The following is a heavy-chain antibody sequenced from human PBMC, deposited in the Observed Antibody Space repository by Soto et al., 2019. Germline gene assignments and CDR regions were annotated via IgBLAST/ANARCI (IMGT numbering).Heavy chain of an antibody. Sequence: GGSLRLSCAASGFTFDDYAMHWVRQAPGKGLEWVSGISWNSGSIGYADSVKGRFTISRDNAKNSLYLQMNSLRAEDTALYYCAKDLSQQGFSNYVFDYWGQGTLVTVSS. D-gene: IGHD4-4*01. CDR1: GFTFDDYA. V-gene: IGHV3-9*01. J-gene: IGHJ4*02. CDR2: ISWNSGSI. CDR3: AKDLSQQGFSNYVFDY.